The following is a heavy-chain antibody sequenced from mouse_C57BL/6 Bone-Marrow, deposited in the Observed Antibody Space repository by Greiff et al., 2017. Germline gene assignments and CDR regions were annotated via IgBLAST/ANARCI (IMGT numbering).Heavy chain of an antibody. CDR1: GYAFSSYW. D-gene: IGHD5-1*01. J-gene: IGHJ3*01. CDR2: IYPGDGDT. CDR3: AITSWFAY. V-gene: IGHV1-80*01. Sequence: VQLQQSGAELVKPGALVKISCKASGYAFSSYWMNWVKQRPGRGLEWIGQIYPGDGDTNYNGKFKGKATLTADKSSSTAYMQLSSLTSEDSAVYFCAITSWFAYWGQGTLVTVSA.